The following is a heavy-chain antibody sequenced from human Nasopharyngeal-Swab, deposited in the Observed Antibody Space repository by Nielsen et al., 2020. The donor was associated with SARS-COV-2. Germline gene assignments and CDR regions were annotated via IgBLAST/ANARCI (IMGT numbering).Heavy chain of an antibody. CDR2: IYYSGST. D-gene: IGHD6-6*01. Sequence: SDTLSLTCTVSGGSISSGGYYWSWIRQHPGKGLEWIGYIYYSGSTYYNPSLKSRVTISVDTSKNQFSLKLSSVTAADTAVYYCARIAARSTFFDYWGQGTLVTVSS. J-gene: IGHJ4*02. CDR1: GGSISSGGYY. V-gene: IGHV4-31*03. CDR3: ARIAARSTFFDY.